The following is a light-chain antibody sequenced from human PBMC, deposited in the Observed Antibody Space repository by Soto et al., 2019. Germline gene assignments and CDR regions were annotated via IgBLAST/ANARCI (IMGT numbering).Light chain of an antibody. CDR2: GSS. CDR3: QSYDSSLSGSV. V-gene: IGLV1-40*01. CDR1: SSNIGAGYD. J-gene: IGLJ2*01. Sequence: QAVVTQPPSVSGAPGQRVSISCTGSSSNIGAGYDVHWYQQLPGTAPKLLIYGSSNRPSGVPDRFSGSKSDTSASLAITGLQAEDEADYYCQSYDSSLSGSVFGGGTKVTVL.